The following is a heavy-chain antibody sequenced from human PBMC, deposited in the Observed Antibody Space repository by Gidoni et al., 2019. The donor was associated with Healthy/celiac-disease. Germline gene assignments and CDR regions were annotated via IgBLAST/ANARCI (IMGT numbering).Heavy chain of an antibody. J-gene: IGHJ6*02. Sequence: EVQLLESGGGLVQPGVSLSLSCAASGFTFRRYAMSWVRQAPGKGLEWVSAISGIGGSTYYADSGKGRFTISRDNSKNTLYLQMNSLRAEDTAVYYCAKDQDGFGELWGMDVWGQGTTVTVSS. V-gene: IGHV3-23*01. CDR1: GFTFRRYA. CDR2: ISGIGGST. CDR3: AKDQDGFGELWGMDV. D-gene: IGHD3-10*01.